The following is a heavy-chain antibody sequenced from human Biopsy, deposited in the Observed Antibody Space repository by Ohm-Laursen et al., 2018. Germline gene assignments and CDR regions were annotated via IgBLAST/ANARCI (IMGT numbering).Heavy chain of an antibody. CDR3: ARATNSTGWPYYYFYGMDV. J-gene: IGHJ6*02. Sequence: SDTLSLTCIVSGGSISSDYWSWIRQIPGKGLEWIGYIYYSGSTNYNPSLKSRVTISVDTSKNQFSLRLNSVTAADTAVYYCARATNSTGWPYYYFYGMDVWGQGTTVTVSS. CDR1: GGSISSDY. CDR2: IYYSGST. D-gene: IGHD2/OR15-2a*01. V-gene: IGHV4-59*07.